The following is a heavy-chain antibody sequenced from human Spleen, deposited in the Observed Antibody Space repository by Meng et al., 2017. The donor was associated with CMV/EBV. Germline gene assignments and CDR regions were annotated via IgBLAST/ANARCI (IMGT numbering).Heavy chain of an antibody. V-gene: IGHV4-30-4*08. CDR2: ISYSGST. J-gene: IGHJ3*02. CDR1: GSIRSGDYY. Sequence: GSIRSGDYYWSWIRQPPGKGLEWIGYISYSGSTYYNPSLKSRLTMSVDTSKKQFSLRLISVTPADTAVYYCARERGGNSGTDAFDIWGQGTMVTVSS. CDR3: ARERGGNSGTDAFDI. D-gene: IGHD4-23*01.